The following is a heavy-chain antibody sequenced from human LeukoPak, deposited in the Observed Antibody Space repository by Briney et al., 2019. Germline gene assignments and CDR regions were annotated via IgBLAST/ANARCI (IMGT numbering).Heavy chain of an antibody. CDR3: ARDSYSGSYISY. V-gene: IGHV1-69*05. Sequence: SVKVSCKASGGTFSSYAISWVRQAPGQGLEWMGRIIPIFGTATYAQKFQGRVTITTDESTSIAYMELSSLRSEDTAVYYCARDSYSGSYISYWGQGTLVPVSS. CDR2: IIPIFGTA. J-gene: IGHJ4*02. D-gene: IGHD1-26*01. CDR1: GGTFSSYA.